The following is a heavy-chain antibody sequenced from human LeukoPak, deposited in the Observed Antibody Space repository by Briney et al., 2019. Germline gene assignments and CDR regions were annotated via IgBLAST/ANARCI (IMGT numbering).Heavy chain of an antibody. J-gene: IGHJ4*02. CDR1: GYTFTSYD. D-gene: IGHD6-13*01. CDR3: ARDINQGIAAAGVVV. CDR2: INPNSGGT. Sequence: ASVKVSCKASGYTFTSYDINWVRQAPGQGLEWMGWINPNSGGTNYAQKFQGRVTMTRDTSISTAYMELSRLRSDDTAVYYCARDINQGIAAAGVVVWGQGTLVTVSS. V-gene: IGHV1-2*02.